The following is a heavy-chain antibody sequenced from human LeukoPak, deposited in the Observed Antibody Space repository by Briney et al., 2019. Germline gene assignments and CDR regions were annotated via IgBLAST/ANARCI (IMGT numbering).Heavy chain of an antibody. CDR2: VFDSGRT. J-gene: IGHJ4*02. D-gene: IGHD5-18*01. Sequence: SETLSLTCTVSGGSMTTHHWNWIRQTPGKGLEGIGYVFDSGRTKENPSLKSRVTLSADTSKNQLSLRLSSVTAADTAVYYCTTIKRGNIFGYFDFWGQGSLVTVSS. V-gene: IGHV4-59*11. CDR3: TTIKRGNIFGYFDF. CDR1: GGSMTTHH.